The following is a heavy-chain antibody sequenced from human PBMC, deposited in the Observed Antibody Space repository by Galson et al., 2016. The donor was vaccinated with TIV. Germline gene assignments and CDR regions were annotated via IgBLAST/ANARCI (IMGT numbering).Heavy chain of an antibody. V-gene: IGHV1-69-2*01. D-gene: IGHD2-8*01. CDR3: TTVRLRGSGGMDV. Sequence: CKVSGYNFTDYYLHWMQQAPGKGFAWMGHVDPEDGQTKYAPKFQGRVTMSADTSTDKDYMELISLRSEDTAIYFCTTVRLRGSGGMDVWGQGTTVIVSS. J-gene: IGHJ6*02. CDR2: VDPEDGQT. CDR1: GYNFTDYY.